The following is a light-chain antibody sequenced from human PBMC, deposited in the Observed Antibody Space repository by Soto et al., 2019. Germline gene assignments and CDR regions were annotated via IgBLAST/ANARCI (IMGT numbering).Light chain of an antibody. J-gene: IGKJ1*01. CDR3: LQYYNSSWT. CDR2: AAF. CDR1: QDIRND. Sequence: AIQMTQSPSSLSASVGDRVSITCRVSQDIRNDLAWYQQKPGQAPHLLIFAAFNLQSGVLSRFSGGGSGTHFTRTISSLQPDDFATYYCLQYYNSSWTFGQGTKVDIK. V-gene: IGKV1-6*01.